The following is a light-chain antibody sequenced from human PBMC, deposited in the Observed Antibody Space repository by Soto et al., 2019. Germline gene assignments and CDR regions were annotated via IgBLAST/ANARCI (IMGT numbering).Light chain of an antibody. V-gene: IGLV2-11*01. CDR2: DVS. Sequence: QSALTQPRSVSGSPGQSVTISCTGTSSDVGGYNYVSWYQHHPGKAPKLMIYDVSKRPSGVPDRFSGSKSGNTASLTISGLQAEDEADYYCCSYAGTYTFVVFGGGTKVTVL. J-gene: IGLJ2*01. CDR3: CSYAGTYTFVV. CDR1: SSDVGGYNY.